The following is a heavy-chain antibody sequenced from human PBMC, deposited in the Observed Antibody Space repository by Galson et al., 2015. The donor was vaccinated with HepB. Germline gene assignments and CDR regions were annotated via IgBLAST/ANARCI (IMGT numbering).Heavy chain of an antibody. CDR1: GFIFSSCA. D-gene: IGHD2-21*02. V-gene: IGHV3-33*01. Sequence: SLRLSCAASGFIFSSCAMHWVRQAPGKGLEWVAVIWYDGSNKHYADSVRGRFTISRDNSRNTLYLQMNNLRAEDTAVYYCVREKGEGGGDCLDYWDQGTLVTVSS. CDR3: VREKGEGGGDCLDY. J-gene: IGHJ4*02. CDR2: IWYDGSNK.